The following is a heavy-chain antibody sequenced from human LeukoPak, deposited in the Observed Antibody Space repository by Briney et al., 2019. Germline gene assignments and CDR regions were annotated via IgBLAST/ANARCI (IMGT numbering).Heavy chain of an antibody. Sequence: GGSLRLSCAASGFTFSSYGMNWVRQAPGKGLEWVASISSSSSYIYYADSVKGRFTISRDTAKNSLYLQMNSLRAEDTAVYYCARVSDSAWYSGYWGQGTLVTVSS. CDR1: GFTFSSYG. CDR3: ARVSDSAWYSGY. CDR2: ISSSSSYI. D-gene: IGHD6-19*01. J-gene: IGHJ4*02. V-gene: IGHV3-21*01.